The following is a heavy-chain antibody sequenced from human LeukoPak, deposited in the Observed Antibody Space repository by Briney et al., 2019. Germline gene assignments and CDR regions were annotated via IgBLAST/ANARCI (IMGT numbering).Heavy chain of an antibody. CDR2: IYHSGST. D-gene: IGHD2-8*01. CDR3: ARDLGEEVLMVYAAPRPGHDAFDI. J-gene: IGHJ3*02. V-gene: IGHV4-38-2*02. CDR1: GYSISSGYY. Sequence: SETLSLTCTVSGYSISSGYYWGWIRQPPGKGLEWIGSIYHSGSTYDNLSLKSRVTISVDTSKNQFPLKLSSVTAADTAVYYCARDLGEEVLMVYAAPRPGHDAFDIWGQGTMVTVSS.